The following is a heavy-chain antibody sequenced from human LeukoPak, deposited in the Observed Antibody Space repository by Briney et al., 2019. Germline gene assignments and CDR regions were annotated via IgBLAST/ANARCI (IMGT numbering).Heavy chain of an antibody. J-gene: IGHJ4*02. V-gene: IGHV3-21*01. CDR3: ARDLDDYGDSRFDY. Sequence: EGSLRLSCAASGFTFSSYSMNWVRQAPGKGLEWVSSISSSSSYIYYADSVKGRFTISRDNAKNSLYLQMNSLRAEDTAVYYCARDLDDYGDSRFDYWGQGTLVTVSS. D-gene: IGHD4-17*01. CDR2: ISSSSSYI. CDR1: GFTFSSYS.